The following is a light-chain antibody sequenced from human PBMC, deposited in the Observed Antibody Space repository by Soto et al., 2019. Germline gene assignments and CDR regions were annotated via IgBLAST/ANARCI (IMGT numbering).Light chain of an antibody. CDR1: SSNIGRGF. CDR2: SHN. CDR3: GTWDDDVSGVV. V-gene: IGLV1-47*02. Sequence: QSVLTQPPSASGTPGQTVSISCSGSSSNIGRGFVYWYQQLPGAAPKLLMYSHNIRPSGIPDRFSASTSGTSASLAISGLRSEDEADYHCGTWDDDVSGVVFGGGTKLTVL. J-gene: IGLJ2*01.